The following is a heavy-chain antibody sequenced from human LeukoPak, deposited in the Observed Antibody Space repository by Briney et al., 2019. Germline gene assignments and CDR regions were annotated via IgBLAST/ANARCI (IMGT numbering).Heavy chain of an antibody. J-gene: IGHJ4*02. Sequence: GASVKVSCKASGYTFTSYGISWVRQAPGQGLEWMGWISAYNGNTNYAQELQGRVTMTTDTSTSTAYMELRSLRSDDTAVYYCARVYYGSGSYYNWRIDYWGQGTLVTVSS. V-gene: IGHV1-18*01. D-gene: IGHD3-10*01. CDR2: ISAYNGNT. CDR3: ARVYYGSGSYYNWRIDY. CDR1: GYTFTSYG.